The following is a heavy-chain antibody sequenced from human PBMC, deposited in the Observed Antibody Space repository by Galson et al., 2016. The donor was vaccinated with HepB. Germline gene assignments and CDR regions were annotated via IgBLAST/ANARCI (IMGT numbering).Heavy chain of an antibody. CDR2: INTGNSNT. CDR1: GNTFSNYT. CDR3: AFLRFRGIRYYTTMVV. Sequence: SVKVSCKASGNTFSNYTLHWVRQAPGHRPEWMGWINTGNSNTKYSQKFQGRLTFTRDTSASTTYMELSSLSSEDTAVFYCAFLRFRGIRYYTTMVVWGQGTTVTVSS. V-gene: IGHV1-3*04. D-gene: IGHD3-16*01. J-gene: IGHJ6*02.